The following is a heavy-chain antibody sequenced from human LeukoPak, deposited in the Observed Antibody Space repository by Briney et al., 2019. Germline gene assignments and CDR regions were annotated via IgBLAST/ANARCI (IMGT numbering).Heavy chain of an antibody. CDR3: ARAPDFGDRLDYFDY. V-gene: IGHV3-7*01. CDR2: IKQDGSQ. J-gene: IGHJ4*02. Sequence: GGSLRLSCAASRFTFYRHWMGWVGQAPGHGLQWVASIKQDGSQYYVDSVKGRFFISRDNGKNSVSLQMKRLRIGDPAVYYCARAPDFGDRLDYFDYWGQGTLVTVS. CDR1: RFTFYRHW. D-gene: IGHD4-17*01.